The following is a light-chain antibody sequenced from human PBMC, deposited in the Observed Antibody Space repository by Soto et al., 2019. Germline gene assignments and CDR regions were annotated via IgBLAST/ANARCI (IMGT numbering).Light chain of an antibody. J-gene: IGLJ3*02. CDR3: SSYTSSSTEV. V-gene: IGLV2-14*03. CDR2: DVS. CDR1: SSDIGRYNY. Sequence: QSALTQPASVSGSPGQSNTISCTGTSSDIGRYNYVSWFQQHPGKAPKLMIYDVSDRPSGVSDRFSGSKSGNTASLTISGLHAEDEADYYCSSYTSSSTEVFGGGTKLTVL.